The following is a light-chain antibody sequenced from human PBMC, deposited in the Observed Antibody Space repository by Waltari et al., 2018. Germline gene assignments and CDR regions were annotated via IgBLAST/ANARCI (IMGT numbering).Light chain of an antibody. Sequence: QSALTQPRSVSGSLGQSVTISCTGTSSDVGGNNYVTWYQQHPGKAPKLMIYDVNKRPSGVPDRVSGSQSGNTASLTISGLQTEDEADYYCCSFAASYSAVFGGGTRLTVL. V-gene: IGLV2-11*01. CDR2: DVN. J-gene: IGLJ3*02. CDR1: SSDVGGNNY. CDR3: CSFAASYSAV.